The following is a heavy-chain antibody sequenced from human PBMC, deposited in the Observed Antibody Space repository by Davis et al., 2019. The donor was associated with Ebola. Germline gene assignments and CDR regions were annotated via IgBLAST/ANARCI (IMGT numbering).Heavy chain of an antibody. D-gene: IGHD2-15*01. V-gene: IGHV1-18*01. J-gene: IGHJ3*02. CDR2: ISAYNGNT. Sequence: SVTVSCKASGYTFTSYGISWVRQAPGQGLEWMGWISAYNGNTNYAQKLQGRVTMTTDTSTSTAYMELRSLRSDDTAVYYCARGYCSGGSCYSGDIWGQGTMVTVSS. CDR3: ARGYCSGGSCYSGDI. CDR1: GYTFTSYG.